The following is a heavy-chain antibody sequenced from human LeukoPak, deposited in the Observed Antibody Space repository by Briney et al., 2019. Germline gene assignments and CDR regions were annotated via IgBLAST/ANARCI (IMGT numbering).Heavy chain of an antibody. D-gene: IGHD3-22*01. J-gene: IGHJ4*02. V-gene: IGHV3-30*03. Sequence: GGSLRLSCAASGFTFSNYGMQWVRQAPGKGLEWVAVISYDGSTKFYEDSVKGRFTISRDNSKNTLFLQMNSLRAEDTAVYYCARASYYDSSGYSYWGQGTLVTVSS. CDR2: ISYDGSTK. CDR1: GFTFSNYG. CDR3: ARASYYDSSGYSY.